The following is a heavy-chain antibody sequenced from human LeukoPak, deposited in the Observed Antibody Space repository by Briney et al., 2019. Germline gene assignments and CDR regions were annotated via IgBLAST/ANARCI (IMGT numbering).Heavy chain of an antibody. CDR2: FDPEDGET. CDR3: ATYYDSSGYTDAFDI. J-gene: IGHJ3*02. D-gene: IGHD3-22*01. Sequence: ASVKVSCKVSGYTLTELSMHWVRQAPGKGLEWMGGFDPEDGETIYAQKFQGRVTMTEDTSTDTAYMELSSLRSEDTAVYYWATYYDSSGYTDAFDIWGQGTMVTVSS. CDR1: GYTLTELS. V-gene: IGHV1-24*01.